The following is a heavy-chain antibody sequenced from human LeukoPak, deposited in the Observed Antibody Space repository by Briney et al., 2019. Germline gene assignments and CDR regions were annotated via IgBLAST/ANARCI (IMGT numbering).Heavy chain of an antibody. CDR1: GFTFSSYA. Sequence: PGGSLRLSCAASGFTFSSYAMHWVRQAPGKGLEWVAVISYDGSNKYYADSVKGRFTISRDNSKNTLYLQMNSLRAEDTAVYYCANDIYGSGSYYGGQYYYYYGMDVWGQGTTVTVSS. CDR2: ISYDGSNK. J-gene: IGHJ6*02. V-gene: IGHV3-30-3*02. CDR3: ANDIYGSGSYYGGQYYYYYGMDV. D-gene: IGHD3-10*01.